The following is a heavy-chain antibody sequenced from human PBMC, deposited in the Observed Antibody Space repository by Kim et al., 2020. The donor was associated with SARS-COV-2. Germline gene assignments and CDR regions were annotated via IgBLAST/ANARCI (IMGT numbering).Heavy chain of an antibody. V-gene: IGHV4-34*01. J-gene: IGHJ6*02. D-gene: IGHD3-22*01. CDR3: ARIRRGITMIVVVKTYYYYGMDV. CDR1: GGSFSGYY. CDR2: INHSGST. Sequence: SETLSLTCAVYGGSFSGYYWSWIRQPPGKGLEWIGEINHSGSTNYNPSLKSRVTISVDTSKNQFSLKLSSVTAADTAVYYCARIRRGITMIVVVKTYYYYGMDVWGQGTTVTVSS.